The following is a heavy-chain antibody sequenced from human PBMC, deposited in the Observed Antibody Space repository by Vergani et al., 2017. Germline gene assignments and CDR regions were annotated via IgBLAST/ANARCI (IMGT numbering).Heavy chain of an antibody. D-gene: IGHD3-16*01. CDR1: GFSFSDHY. Sequence: QVQLVESGGGLVKPGGSLRLSCAASGFSFSDHYMTWIRQAPGKGLEWVSYISNSGNTIEYADSVKGRFSISRDNAKSSLFLQMDSLRAEDTATYYCARDVWDCSGISCFLRAGEFYYMDVWGQGTTVTVSS. J-gene: IGHJ6*03. CDR3: ARDVWDCSGISCFLRAGEFYYMDV. CDR2: ISNSGNTI. V-gene: IGHV3-11*01.